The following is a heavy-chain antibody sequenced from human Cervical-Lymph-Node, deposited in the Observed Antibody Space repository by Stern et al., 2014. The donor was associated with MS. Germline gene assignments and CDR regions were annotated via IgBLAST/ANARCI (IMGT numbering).Heavy chain of an antibody. CDR1: GFTFDDYV. CDR3: ATLGTYGYFDY. J-gene: IGHJ4*01. Sequence: EVQLEESGGGLVQPGRSLRLSCVASGFTFDDYVMHWVRQAPGKGLAWVSSISWNSGNRDYADSVKGRFTISRDNAKNSLYLQMNTLRAEDTAFYYCATLGTYGYFDYWGHGTLVTVSS. CDR2: ISWNSGNR. V-gene: IGHV3-9*01. D-gene: IGHD7-27*01.